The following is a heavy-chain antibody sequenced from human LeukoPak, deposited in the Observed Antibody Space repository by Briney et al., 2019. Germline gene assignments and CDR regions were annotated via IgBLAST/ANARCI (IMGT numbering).Heavy chain of an antibody. CDR2: IGTAGET. J-gene: IGHJ4*02. D-gene: IGHD1-26*01. CDR3: ARGKPSYGAVDH. V-gene: IGHV3-13*01. CDR1: GFTFSTYD. Sequence: GGSLRLSCAASGFTFSTYDMHWVRQASGKGLEWVSAIGTAGETHYPGSVMGRFTISRENAKNSLYLQMNSLRAGDTAVYFCARGKPSYGAVDHWGQGTLVTVSS.